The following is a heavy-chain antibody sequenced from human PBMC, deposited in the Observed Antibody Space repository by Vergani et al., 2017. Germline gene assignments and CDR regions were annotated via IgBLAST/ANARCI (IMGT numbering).Heavy chain of an antibody. D-gene: IGHD6-13*01. Sequence: QVQLQESGPGLVKPSETLSLTCAVSGYSISSGYYWGWIRQPPGKGLEWIGSIYHSGSTYYNPSLKSRVTISVDTSKNQFSLKRSSVTAADTAVYYCARLYGSMGWFDPWGQGTLVTVSS. CDR2: IYHSGST. J-gene: IGHJ5*02. CDR3: ARLYGSMGWFDP. V-gene: IGHV4-38-2*01. CDR1: GYSISSGYY.